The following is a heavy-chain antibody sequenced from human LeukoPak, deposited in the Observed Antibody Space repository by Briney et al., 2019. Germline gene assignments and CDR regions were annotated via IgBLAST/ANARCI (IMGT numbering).Heavy chain of an antibody. CDR2: INPNSGGT. Sequence: AASVKVSCKASGYTFTGYNMHWVRQAPGQGLEWMGWINPNSGGTTYAQKFQGRVTMTRDTSISTAYMELSRLRSDDTAVYYCASVRFPGYSSGWSTDYWGQGTLVTVSS. V-gene: IGHV1-2*02. D-gene: IGHD6-19*01. CDR1: GYTFTGYN. J-gene: IGHJ4*02. CDR3: ASVRFPGYSSGWSTDY.